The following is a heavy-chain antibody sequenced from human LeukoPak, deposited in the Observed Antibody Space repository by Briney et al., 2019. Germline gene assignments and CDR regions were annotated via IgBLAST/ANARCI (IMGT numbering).Heavy chain of an antibody. CDR3: ARDRAVAGTHFNY. CDR1: GGSISSGDYY. J-gene: IGHJ4*02. D-gene: IGHD6-19*01. Sequence: SETLSLTCTVSGGSISSGDYYWSWIRQPPGKGLEWIGYIYYSGSTYYNLSLKSRVTISVDTSKNQFSLKLSSVSAADTAVYYCARDRAVAGTHFNYWGQGTLVTVSS. CDR2: IYYSGST. V-gene: IGHV4-30-4*08.